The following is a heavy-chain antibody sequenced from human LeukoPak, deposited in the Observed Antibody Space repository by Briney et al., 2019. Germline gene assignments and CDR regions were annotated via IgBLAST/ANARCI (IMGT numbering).Heavy chain of an antibody. CDR2: MSPNNGNT. CDR3: ARLASSSWPLYYYYGMDV. Sequence: ASVKVSCKASGCTFTSYDINWVRQATGQGLEWMGWMSPNNGNTGYAQKFQGRVTMTRSTSISTAYMELSSLRSEDTAVYYCARLASSSWPLYYYYGMDVWGQGTTVTVSS. CDR1: GCTFTSYD. V-gene: IGHV1-8*01. J-gene: IGHJ6*02. D-gene: IGHD6-13*01.